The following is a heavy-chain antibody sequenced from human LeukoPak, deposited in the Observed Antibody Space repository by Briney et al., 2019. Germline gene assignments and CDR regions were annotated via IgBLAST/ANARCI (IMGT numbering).Heavy chain of an antibody. J-gene: IGHJ4*02. CDR2: IYYSGST. CDR1: GGSISSGDYY. CDR3: ATAGGQQLVQFDY. V-gene: IGHV4-30-4*01. D-gene: IGHD6-13*01. Sequence: SETLSLTCTVSGGSISSGDYYWSWIRQPPGKGLEWIGYIYYSGSTHYNPSLKSRVTISVDTSKNQFSLKLSSVTAADTAVYYCATAGGQQLVQFDYWGQGTLVTVSS.